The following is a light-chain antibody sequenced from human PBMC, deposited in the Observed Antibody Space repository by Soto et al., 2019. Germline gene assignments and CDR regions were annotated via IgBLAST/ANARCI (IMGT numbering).Light chain of an antibody. CDR2: INN. CDR3: AVWDGSLNGYV. Sequence: QSVLTQPPSASGTPGQRVTISCSGSSSNIGTNTVYWYQQLPATAPKLLIYINNQRPSGVHHRFSGSRAGTSVSPAISGHHSEDEADYYCAVWDGSLNGYVFGTGTKLTVL. CDR1: SSNIGTNT. J-gene: IGLJ1*01. V-gene: IGLV1-44*01.